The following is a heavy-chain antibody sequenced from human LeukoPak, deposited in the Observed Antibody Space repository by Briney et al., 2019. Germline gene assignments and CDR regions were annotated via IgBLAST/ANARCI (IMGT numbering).Heavy chain of an antibody. CDR3: ARGLYDILTGYSLGWFDP. CDR2: IYYSGST. D-gene: IGHD3-9*01. CDR1: GGSISSYY. J-gene: IGHJ5*02. V-gene: IGHV4-59*01. Sequence: PSETLSLTCTVSGGSISSYYWSWIRQPPGKGLEWIGYIYYSGSTNYNPSLKSRVTISVDTSKNQFSLKLSSVTAADTAVYYCARGLYDILTGYSLGWFDPWGQGTLVTVSS.